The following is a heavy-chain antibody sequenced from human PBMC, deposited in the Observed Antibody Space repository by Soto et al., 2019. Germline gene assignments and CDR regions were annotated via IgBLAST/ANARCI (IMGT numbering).Heavy chain of an antibody. J-gene: IGHJ3*02. Sequence: ASVKVSCKASGYTFTGYYMHWVRQAPGQGLEWMGWINPNSGGTNYAQKFQGWVTMTRDTSISTAYMELSRLRSDDTAVYYCARLGGIAADDAFDIWGQGTMVTVSS. CDR3: ARLGGIAADDAFDI. CDR2: INPNSGGT. CDR1: GYTFTGYY. V-gene: IGHV1-2*04. D-gene: IGHD6-13*01.